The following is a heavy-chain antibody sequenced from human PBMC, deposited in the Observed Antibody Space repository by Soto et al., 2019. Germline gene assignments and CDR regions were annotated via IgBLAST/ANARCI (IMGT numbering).Heavy chain of an antibody. CDR1: GFTFSGSA. Sequence: PGGSLRLSCAASGFTFSGSAMHWVRQASGKGLEWVGRIRSKANSYATAYAASVKGRFTISRDDSKNTAYLQMNSLKTEDTAVYYCAKDRLGGVSDAFDIWGQGTMVTVS. J-gene: IGHJ3*02. D-gene: IGHD3-16*01. V-gene: IGHV3-73*01. CDR3: AKDRLGGVSDAFDI. CDR2: IRSKANSYAT.